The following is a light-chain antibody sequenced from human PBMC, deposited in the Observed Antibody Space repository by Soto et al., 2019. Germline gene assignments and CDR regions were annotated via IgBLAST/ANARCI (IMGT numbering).Light chain of an antibody. CDR3: QQYENLPT. J-gene: IGKJ5*01. CDR2: DAS. Sequence: IQMTQSPSSLSSSLGDRVTITCQASQNINNYLNWYQQKPGRAPKLLIYDASNLEAGVPSRFRGIGSGTDFTFTISRMKPEDIATYDCQQYENLPTFGQGTRLEIK. V-gene: IGKV1-33*01. CDR1: QNINNY.